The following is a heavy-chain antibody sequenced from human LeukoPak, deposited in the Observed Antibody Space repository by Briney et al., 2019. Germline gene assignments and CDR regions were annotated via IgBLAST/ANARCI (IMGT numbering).Heavy chain of an antibody. D-gene: IGHD2-8*01. Sequence: GGSLRLSCAASGFTFSSFAMSWVRQAPGKGLEWVSAISGRGAGTYYADSVKGRFTISRDNSKNTLYLQMNSLRAEDTAVYYCPKGMYFPPFYFDNWGQGTLVTVSS. CDR1: GFTFSSFA. CDR2: ISGRGAGT. J-gene: IGHJ4*02. CDR3: PKGMYFPPFYFDN. V-gene: IGHV3-23*01.